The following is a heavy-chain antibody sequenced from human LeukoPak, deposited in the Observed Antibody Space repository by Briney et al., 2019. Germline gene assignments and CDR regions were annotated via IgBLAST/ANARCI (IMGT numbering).Heavy chain of an antibody. J-gene: IGHJ4*02. V-gene: IGHV3-23*01. CDR2: ISGSGGST. Sequence: GGSLRLSCAASGFTFSSYAMSWVRQAPGKGLEWVSAISGSGGSTYYADSVKGRFTISRDNSKNTLYLQMNSLRAEDTAVYYCAKASRYDFWSGYLVYWGQGTLVTVSS. CDR1: GFTFSSYA. CDR3: AKASRYDFWSGYLVY. D-gene: IGHD3-3*01.